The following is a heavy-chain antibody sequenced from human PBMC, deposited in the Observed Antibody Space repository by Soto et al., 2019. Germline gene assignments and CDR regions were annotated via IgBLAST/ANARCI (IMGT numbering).Heavy chain of an antibody. CDR3: ARVYDQDPFAI. J-gene: IGHJ3*02. D-gene: IGHD3-3*01. CDR1: GGSISSGGNY. CDR2: IYYSGST. V-gene: IGHV4-31*03. Sequence: SETLSLTCTVSGGSISSGGNYWSWIRQHTGKGLEWIGYIYYSGSTYYNPSLKSRVTISVDTSKNQFSLKLSSVTAADTTVYFCARVYDQDPFAIWGQRTMVTVSS.